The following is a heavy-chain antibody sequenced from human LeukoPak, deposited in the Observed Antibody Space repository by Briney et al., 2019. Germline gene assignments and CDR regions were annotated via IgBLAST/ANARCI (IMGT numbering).Heavy chain of an antibody. V-gene: IGHV4-59*08. CDR1: GGSISSYY. J-gene: IGHJ3*02. Sequence: SENLSLTCTVSGGSISSYYWSWIRQPPGKGLEWIGYIYYSESTNYNTSLKSRVTISVDTSKNQFSLKLSSVTAADTAVYYCARHAFYSNYRNDAFDIWGQGTMVTVSS. CDR2: IYYSEST. CDR3: ARHAFYSNYRNDAFDI. D-gene: IGHD4-11*01.